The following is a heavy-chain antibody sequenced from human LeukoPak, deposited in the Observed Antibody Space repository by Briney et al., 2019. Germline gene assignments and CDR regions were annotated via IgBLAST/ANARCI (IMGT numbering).Heavy chain of an antibody. V-gene: IGHV3-64*04. J-gene: IGHJ4*02. CDR2: ISGNGGST. CDR3: ARDWGSAAAGTKKGCFDY. Sequence: GGSLRLSCSASGFTFSSYGMHWVRQAPGKGLEYVSAISGNGGSTYYADSVKGRFTISRDNSKNTVYLQMNSLRAEDTAVYYCARDWGSAAAGTKKGCFDYWGQGTLATVSS. D-gene: IGHD6-13*01. CDR1: GFTFSSYG.